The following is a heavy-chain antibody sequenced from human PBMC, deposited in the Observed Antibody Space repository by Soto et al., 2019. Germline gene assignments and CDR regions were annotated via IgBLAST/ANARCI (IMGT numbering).Heavy chain of an antibody. CDR3: ARGGDPDY. V-gene: IGHV3-74*01. CDR2: LQTDGSHP. CDR1: GFTFNYYW. D-gene: IGHD2-21*02. Sequence: EVQLVESGGGLVQPGGSLRLSCVASGFTFNYYWMHWVRQAPGKGLMWVSRLQTDGSHPDYADSVKGRFTISRDNAKNTLYPPMNNLRAEDTAVYYCARGGDPDYWGQGTLVTVSS. J-gene: IGHJ4*02.